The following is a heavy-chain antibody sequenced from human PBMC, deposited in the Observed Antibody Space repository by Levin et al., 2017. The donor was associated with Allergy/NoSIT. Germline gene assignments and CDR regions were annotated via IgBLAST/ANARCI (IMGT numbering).Heavy chain of an antibody. Sequence: ASVKVSCKASGYTFTGYYMHWVRQAPGQGLEWMGWINPNSGGTNYAQKFQGWVTMTRDTSISTAYMELSRLRSDDTAVYYCARAHQTDKYYFDYWGQGTLVTVSS. CDR3: ARAHQTDKYYFDY. CDR1: GYTFTGYY. CDR2: INPNSGGT. J-gene: IGHJ4*02. V-gene: IGHV1-2*04.